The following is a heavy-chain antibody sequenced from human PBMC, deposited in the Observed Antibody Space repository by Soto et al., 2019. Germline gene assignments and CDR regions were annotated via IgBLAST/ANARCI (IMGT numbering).Heavy chain of an antibody. CDR2: ISSNSAYI. V-gene: IGHV3-21*01. D-gene: IGHD6-13*01. J-gene: IGHJ5*02. Sequence: GGSLRLSCAASGFTFRSFTMNWVRQAQGKGLEWVSTISSNSAYIYYTDALRCRFTISRDNAKNSLHLQMNSLRAEDTAVYYCTRDASRDSSARGWFDPWGPGTLVTVSS. CDR1: GFTFRSFT. CDR3: TRDASRDSSARGWFDP.